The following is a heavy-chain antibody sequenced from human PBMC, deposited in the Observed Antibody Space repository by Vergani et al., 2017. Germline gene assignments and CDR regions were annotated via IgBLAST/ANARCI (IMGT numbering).Heavy chain of an antibody. D-gene: IGHD6-13*01. J-gene: IGHJ5*02. CDR1: GSSVSSGSYY. CDR2: VSFRGDT. Sequence: QVQLQESGPGLVKPSETLSLTCTVSGSSVSSGSYYWSWIRQPPGKGLEWMGYVSFRGDTLYDPSVKGRMTISLNTSSNQFSLYLTSVTAADTAVYYCAGDTHSWQRADRWGQGLLVSVSS. V-gene: IGHV4-61*01. CDR3: AGDTHSWQRADR.